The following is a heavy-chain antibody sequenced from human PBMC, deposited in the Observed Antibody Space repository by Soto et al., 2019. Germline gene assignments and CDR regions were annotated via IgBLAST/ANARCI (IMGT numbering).Heavy chain of an antibody. CDR2: ISDAAGSA. J-gene: IGHJ3*01. Sequence: GGSLRLSCAASGFTFSTYAMSWVRQVPGKGLEWVSTISDAAGSAYYVDSVKGRFTISRDNSKKTLYLQMNSLRAEDSAVYYCARPYGGKIGDAPDLWGQGTMVTVSS. CDR1: GFTFSTYA. CDR3: ARPYGGKIGDAPDL. V-gene: IGHV3-23*01. D-gene: IGHD4-17*01.